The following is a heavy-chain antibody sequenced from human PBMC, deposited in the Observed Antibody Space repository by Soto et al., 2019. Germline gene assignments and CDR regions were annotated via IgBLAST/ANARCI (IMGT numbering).Heavy chain of an antibody. V-gene: IGHV3-30-3*01. J-gene: IGHJ4*02. D-gene: IGHD1-26*01. CDR1: GFTFSSYA. Sequence: GGSLRLSCAASGFTFSSYAMHWVRQAPGKGLEWVAVISYDGSNKYYADSVKGRFTISRDNSKNTLYLQMNSLRAEDTAVYYCAREGGGSYPDYWGQGTLVTVSS. CDR2: ISYDGSNK. CDR3: AREGGGSYPDY.